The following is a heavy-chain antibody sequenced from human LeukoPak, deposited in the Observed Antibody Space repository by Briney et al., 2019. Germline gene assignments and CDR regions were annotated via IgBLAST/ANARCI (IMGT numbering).Heavy chain of an antibody. Sequence: GGSLSLLYAASGFTFSDYYMSWIRQAPGKGLEGGSYISSSGSTIYYPDSVKGRFTISRDNAKNSLYLQMNSLRAEDTVVYYCARGGWLRKRLFDYWGQGTLVTVSS. CDR1: GFTFSDYY. J-gene: IGHJ4*02. D-gene: IGHD5-12*01. CDR3: ARGGWLRKRLFDY. CDR2: ISSSGSTI. V-gene: IGHV3-11*01.